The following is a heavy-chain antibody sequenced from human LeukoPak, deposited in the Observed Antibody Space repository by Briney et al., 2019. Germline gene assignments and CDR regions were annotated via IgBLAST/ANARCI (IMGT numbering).Heavy chain of an antibody. Sequence: PGGSLRLSCAASGFTLRNYWMHRVRQTPGKGLLWVSRINGDGTSATYAGSVKGRFTISRDNAKNTLYLQMNSLRAEDTAVYYCARVAYCGGDCYSLDYYYMDVWGKGTTVTVSS. CDR3: ARVAYCGGDCYSLDYYYMDV. J-gene: IGHJ6*03. D-gene: IGHD2-21*02. CDR1: GFTLRNYW. CDR2: INGDGTSA. V-gene: IGHV3-74*01.